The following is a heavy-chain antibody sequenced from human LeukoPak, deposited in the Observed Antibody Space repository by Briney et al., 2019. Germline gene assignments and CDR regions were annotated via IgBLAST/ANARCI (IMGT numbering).Heavy chain of an antibody. Sequence: SETLSLTCTVSGGSISSYYWSWIRQPPGKGLEWIGYIYYSGSTNYNPSLKSRVTISVDTSKNQFSLKLSSVTAADTAVYYCARLVWVRGPSGPPYYYYYMDVWGKGTTVTVSS. V-gene: IGHV4-59*01. CDR1: GGSISSYY. D-gene: IGHD3-10*01. CDR2: IYYSGST. J-gene: IGHJ6*03. CDR3: ARLVWVRGPSGPPYYYYYMDV.